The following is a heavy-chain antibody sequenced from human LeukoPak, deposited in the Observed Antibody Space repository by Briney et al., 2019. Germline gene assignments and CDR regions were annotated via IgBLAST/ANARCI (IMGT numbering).Heavy chain of an antibody. D-gene: IGHD2-2*01. J-gene: IGHJ4*02. V-gene: IGHV4-34*01. CDR1: GGSFSGYY. Sequence: SETLSLTCAVYGGSFSGYYWSWIRQPPGKGLEWIGEINHSGSTNYNPSLKSRVTISVDTSKNQFSLKLSSVTAADTAVYYCARGRGDIVVVPAATSPGAYYFDYWGQGTLVTVSS. CDR2: INHSGST. CDR3: ARGRGDIVVVPAATSPGAYYFDY.